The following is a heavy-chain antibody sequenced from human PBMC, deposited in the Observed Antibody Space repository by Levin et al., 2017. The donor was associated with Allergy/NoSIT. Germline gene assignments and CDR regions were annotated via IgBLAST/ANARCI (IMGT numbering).Heavy chain of an antibody. CDR3: AKHPQTTLTANYYDYYMDV. D-gene: IGHD4-17*01. Sequence: GGSLRLSCAASGFTFSSYAMSWVRQAPGKGLEWVSGISGSGGSTYYADSVKGRFTISRDNSKNTLYLQMNSLRAEDTAVYYCAKHPQTTLTANYYDYYMDVWGKGTTVTVSS. CDR1: GFTFSSYA. J-gene: IGHJ6*03. CDR2: ISGSGGST. V-gene: IGHV3-23*01.